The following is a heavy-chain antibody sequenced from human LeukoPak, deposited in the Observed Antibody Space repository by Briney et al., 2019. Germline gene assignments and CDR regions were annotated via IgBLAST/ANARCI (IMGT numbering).Heavy chain of an antibody. CDR3: ARFFYGFDP. J-gene: IGHJ5*02. D-gene: IGHD3-16*01. CDR1: GFTFSSYG. CDR2: ISYDGSNK. Sequence: GGSLRLSCAASGFTFSSYGMHWVRQAPGKGLEWVAVISYDGSNKYYADSVKGRFTISRDNSKNTLYLQMNSLRVEDTAVYYCARFFYGFDPWGQGTLVTVSS. V-gene: IGHV3-30*03.